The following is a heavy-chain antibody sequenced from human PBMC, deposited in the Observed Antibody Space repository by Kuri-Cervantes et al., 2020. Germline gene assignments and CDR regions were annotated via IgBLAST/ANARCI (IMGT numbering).Heavy chain of an antibody. CDR3: ARVYGDYAAWYFDL. D-gene: IGHD4-17*01. CDR1: GFSLTTTAMC. V-gene: IGHV2-70*20. Sequence: SGPTLVKPTQTLTLTCAFSGFSLTTTAMCVSWVRQPPGKALEWLALIDWDDDKFYRTSLKTRLTISKDTSKNQVVLTMTNMDPVDTATYYCARVYGDYAAWYFDLWGRGTLVTVSS. J-gene: IGHJ2*01. CDR2: IDWDDDK.